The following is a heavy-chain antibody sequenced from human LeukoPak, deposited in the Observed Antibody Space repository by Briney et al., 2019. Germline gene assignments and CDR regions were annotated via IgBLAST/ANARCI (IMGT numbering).Heavy chain of an antibody. CDR3: ARGLLFSWLDP. D-gene: IGHD2-21*02. CDR1: GGSISSGGYY. CDR2: IYYSGST. J-gene: IGHJ5*02. Sequence: PSETLSLTCTVSGGSISSGGYYWSWIRQHPGKGLEWIGYIYYSGSTYYNPSLKSRVTISVDTSKDQFSLKLSSVTAADTAVYYCARGLLFSWLDPWGQGTLVTVSS. V-gene: IGHV4-31*03.